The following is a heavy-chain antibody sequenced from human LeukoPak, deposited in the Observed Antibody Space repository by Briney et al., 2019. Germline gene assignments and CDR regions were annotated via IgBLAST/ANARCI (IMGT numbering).Heavy chain of an antibody. V-gene: IGHV3-30-3*02. CDR2: ISYDGSNK. CDR1: GFTFSSYA. Sequence: GGSLRLSCAASGFTFSSYAMHWVRQAPGKGLEWVAVISYDGSNKYYADSVKGRFTISRDNSKNTLYLQMNSLRAEDTAVYYCAKNTLVPAAIGAFDIWGQGTMVTVSS. D-gene: IGHD2-2*01. J-gene: IGHJ3*02. CDR3: AKNTLVPAAIGAFDI.